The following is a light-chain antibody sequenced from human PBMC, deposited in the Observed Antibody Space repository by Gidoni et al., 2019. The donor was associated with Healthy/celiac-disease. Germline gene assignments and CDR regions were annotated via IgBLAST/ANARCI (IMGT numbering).Light chain of an antibody. J-gene: IGKJ5*01. CDR2: DAS. Sequence: EIVLTQSPATLSLSPGERATLSCRASQSVSTYLAWYQHKPGQAPRLLIYDASNRATGIPARFSGSGSGTDFTLTISSLEPEDFAVYYCQQRSNWPTFXXXTRLEIK. V-gene: IGKV3-11*01. CDR1: QSVSTY. CDR3: QQRSNWPT.